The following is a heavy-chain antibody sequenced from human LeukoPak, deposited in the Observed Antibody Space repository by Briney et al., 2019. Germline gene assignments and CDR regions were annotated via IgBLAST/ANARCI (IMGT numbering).Heavy chain of an antibody. D-gene: IGHD2-15*01. CDR1: GYTLTELS. Sequence: GASVKVSCKVSGYTLTELSMHWVRQAPGKGLEWMGGFDPEAGETIYAQKFQGRVTMTEDTSTDTAYMEVSSLRSEDTAVYYCALGGGLRGWFDPWGQGTLVTVSS. CDR3: ALGGGLRGWFDP. CDR2: FDPEAGET. V-gene: IGHV1-24*01. J-gene: IGHJ5*02.